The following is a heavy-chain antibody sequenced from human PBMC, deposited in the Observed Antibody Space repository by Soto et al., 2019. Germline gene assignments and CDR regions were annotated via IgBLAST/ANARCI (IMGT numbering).Heavy chain of an antibody. CDR3: AKDLLLIFGDPPNYYYGRDV. Sequence: EVQLLESGGGLVQKGGSLRLSCAASGFTFSSYALSWVRQAPGKGLEWVAAVSDRDDRAYYAESVKGRFTISRDNSKNTLFLQMNSLRTEDTAVYHCAKDLLLIFGDPPNYYYGRDVWGQGTAVTVTS. V-gene: IGHV3-23*01. J-gene: IGHJ6*02. CDR2: VSDRDDRA. D-gene: IGHD3-10*01. CDR1: GFTFSSYA.